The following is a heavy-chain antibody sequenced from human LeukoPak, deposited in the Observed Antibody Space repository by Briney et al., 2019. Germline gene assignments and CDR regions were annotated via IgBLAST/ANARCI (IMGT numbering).Heavy chain of an antibody. J-gene: IGHJ4*02. D-gene: IGHD3-9*01. CDR1: GFTVSSNY. CDR2: ISGSGGST. CDR3: AKAQLRYFDYLHYFDY. V-gene: IGHV3-23*01. Sequence: GGSLRLSCAASGFTVSSNYMSWVRQAPGKGLEWVSAISGSGGSTYYADSVKGRFTISRDNSKNTLYLQMNSLRAEDTAVYYCAKAQLRYFDYLHYFDYWGQGTLVTVSS.